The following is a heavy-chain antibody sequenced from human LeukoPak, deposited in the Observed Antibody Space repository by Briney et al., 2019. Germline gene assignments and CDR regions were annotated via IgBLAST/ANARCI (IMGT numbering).Heavy chain of an antibody. CDR1: GFTFSNYN. Sequence: GGSLRLSCAASGFTFSNYNINWVRQAPGKGLEWVSCISSRGSYIYYADSVKGRFTISRDNAQNSLYLQMNSLRAEDTAIYYCATSTAAAGTDWGQGTLVTVSS. D-gene: IGHD6-13*01. CDR3: ATSTAAAGTD. CDR2: ISSRGSYI. J-gene: IGHJ4*02. V-gene: IGHV3-21*04.